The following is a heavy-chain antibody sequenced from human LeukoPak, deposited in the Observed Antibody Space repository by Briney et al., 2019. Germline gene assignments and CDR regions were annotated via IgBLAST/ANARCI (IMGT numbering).Heavy chain of an antibody. CDR2: INPSGGST. Sequence: ASVKVSCKASGYTFTSYYMHWVRQAPGQGLEWMGIINPSGGSTSYAQKFQGRVTMTRDTSTSTVYMELSSLRSEDTAVYYCARELVVVPAAIGDQYYYYYYGMDVWGQGTTVTVSS. D-gene: IGHD2-2*02. J-gene: IGHJ6*02. CDR1: GYTFTSYY. V-gene: IGHV1-46*01. CDR3: ARELVVVPAAIGDQYYYYYYGMDV.